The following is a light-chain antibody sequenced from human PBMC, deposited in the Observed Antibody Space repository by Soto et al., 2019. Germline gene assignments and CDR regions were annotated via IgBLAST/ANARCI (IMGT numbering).Light chain of an antibody. V-gene: IGKV1-39*01. Sequence: EIQMTQSPSSLSASVGDRVTITCRSSQIISNSLNWYHQKPGKAPKIXISAESTLQRGVPSRLSGSGSGTDLTLTISRLQPEDSGTYYCQKGFSTPITCGQGTRLEI. CDR3: QKGFSTPIT. CDR1: QIISNS. CDR2: AES. J-gene: IGKJ5*01.